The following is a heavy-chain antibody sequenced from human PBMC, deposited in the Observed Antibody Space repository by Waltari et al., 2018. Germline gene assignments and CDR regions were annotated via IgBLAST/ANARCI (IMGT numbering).Heavy chain of an antibody. CDR1: GSPFSSYW. V-gene: IGHV3-7*01. J-gene: IGHJ4*02. Sequence: EVQLVESGGGLVQPGGSLRLSCAASGSPFSSYWMSGVRQAPGKGLEWVDNINQDGSEKYYVDSVKGRFTISRDNAKNSLYLQMNSLRAEDTAVYYCARGGSGWVYWGQGTLVTVSS. CDR3: ARGGSGWVY. D-gene: IGHD6-19*01. CDR2: INQDGSEK.